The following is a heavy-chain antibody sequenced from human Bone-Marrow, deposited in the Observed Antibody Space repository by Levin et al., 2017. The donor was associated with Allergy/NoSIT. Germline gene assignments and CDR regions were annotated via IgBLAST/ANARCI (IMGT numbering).Heavy chain of an antibody. J-gene: IGHJ6*02. CDR3: ARDRVTTSYYYFYGLDV. D-gene: IGHD4-17*01. Sequence: PGGSLRLSCAASGVTLSRYGLHWVRQAPGKGLEWVAVISFDGINKYYADSMNGRFTNARDNSKSTLYLQMNSLRPEDTALYYCARDRVTTSYYYFYGLDVWGQGTTVTVSS. V-gene: IGHV3-30-3*01. CDR2: ISFDGINK. CDR1: GVTLSRYG.